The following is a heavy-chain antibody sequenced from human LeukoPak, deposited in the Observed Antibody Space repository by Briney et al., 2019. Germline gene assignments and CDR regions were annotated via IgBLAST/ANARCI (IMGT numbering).Heavy chain of an antibody. CDR2: VIPSTGGT. Sequence: ASVKLSCRASGYTFTDYYIHWVRQAPGQGLEWMGWVIPSTGGTTYAQKFQGRVTMTRDTSTSTAYMELRSLRSDDTAVYYCARTYYYYYMDVWGKGTTVTVSS. V-gene: IGHV1-2*02. CDR3: ARTYYYYYMDV. CDR1: GYTFTDYY. J-gene: IGHJ6*03.